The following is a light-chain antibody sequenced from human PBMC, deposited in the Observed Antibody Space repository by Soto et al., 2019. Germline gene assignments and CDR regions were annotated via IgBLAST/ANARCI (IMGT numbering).Light chain of an antibody. Sequence: QSALTQPASVSRSPGQSITISCIGTSSDIGRYNYVSWYQQYPGKAPKFMIYDVSNRPSGVSNRFSGSKSGNTASLTISGFQAEDEADYYCSSYISSSTYVFGTGTKVTVL. J-gene: IGLJ1*01. CDR2: DVS. V-gene: IGLV2-14*01. CDR1: SSDIGRYNY. CDR3: SSYISSSTYV.